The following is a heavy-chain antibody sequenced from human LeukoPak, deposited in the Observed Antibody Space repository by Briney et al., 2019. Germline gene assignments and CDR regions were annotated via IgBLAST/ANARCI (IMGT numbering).Heavy chain of an antibody. V-gene: IGHV4-39*01. D-gene: IGHD3-9*01. Sequence: ETESLTCTVSGGSISSSSYYWGWIRQPPGKGLEWIGSIYYCGSTYYTPSLKSRVTISVDTSKNQFSLKLSSVTAADTAVYYCARQALYYDILTGGFDPWGQGTMVTVSS. J-gene: IGHJ5*02. CDR1: GGSISSSSYY. CDR2: IYYCGST. CDR3: ARQALYYDILTGGFDP.